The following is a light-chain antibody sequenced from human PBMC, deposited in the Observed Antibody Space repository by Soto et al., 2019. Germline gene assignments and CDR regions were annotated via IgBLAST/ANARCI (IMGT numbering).Light chain of an antibody. V-gene: IGKV3-15*01. CDR3: QQYNNWPET. CDR2: GAS. CDR1: QSVRSTY. J-gene: IGKJ1*01. Sequence: IVLTQSPGPLSLSPGERATLSCRASQSVRSTYLAWYQQEPGQAPRLLIYGASTRATGIPARFSGSGSGTEFTLTSSSLQPEYFAVFYCQQYNNWPETFGQGTKVDI.